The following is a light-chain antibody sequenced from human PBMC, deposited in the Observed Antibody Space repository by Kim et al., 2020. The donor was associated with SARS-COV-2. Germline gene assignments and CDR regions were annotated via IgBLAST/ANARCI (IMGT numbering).Light chain of an antibody. V-gene: IGLV2-23*02. CDR3: CSYAGDFTLV. CDR1: SIDVGSYNR. CDR2: EVS. J-gene: IGLJ1*01. Sequence: GQSLTLSCTGTSIDVGSYNRVSWYQHHPDKAPTLMIFEVSKRPSGVSNRFSGSKSGNTASLTISGLQAEDEADYYCCSYAGDFTLVFGTGTKVTVL.